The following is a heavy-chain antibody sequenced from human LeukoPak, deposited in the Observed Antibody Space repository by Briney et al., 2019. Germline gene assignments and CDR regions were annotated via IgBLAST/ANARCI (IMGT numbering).Heavy chain of an antibody. Sequence: GGSLRLSCAASGYTFTSFSINWVRQAPGKGLEWVSSISVRSNYIYYADSVRGRFSISGDDARNSLYLQMDSLRGDDTAVYYCARLRRNSDSSGYYYYYDYWGQGTLVTVSS. CDR3: ARLRRNSDSSGYYYYYDY. D-gene: IGHD3-22*01. V-gene: IGHV3-21*01. J-gene: IGHJ4*02. CDR1: GYTFTSFS. CDR2: ISVRSNYI.